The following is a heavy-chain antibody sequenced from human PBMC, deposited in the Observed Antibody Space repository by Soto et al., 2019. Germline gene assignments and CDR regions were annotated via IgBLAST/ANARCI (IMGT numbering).Heavy chain of an antibody. Sequence: PGGSLRLSCAASGFTFSSYDMHWVRQATGKGLEWVSAIGTAGDTYYPGSVKGRFTISRENAKNSLYLQMNSLRAGDTAVYYCARGVGYSGYVRVHNWFDPWGQGTLVTVSS. V-gene: IGHV3-13*01. CDR1: GFTFSSYD. CDR2: IGTAGDT. CDR3: ARGVGYSGYVRVHNWFDP. D-gene: IGHD5-12*01. J-gene: IGHJ5*02.